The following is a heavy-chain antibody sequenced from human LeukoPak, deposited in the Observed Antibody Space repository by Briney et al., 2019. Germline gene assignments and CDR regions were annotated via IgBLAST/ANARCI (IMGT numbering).Heavy chain of an antibody. D-gene: IGHD3-22*01. CDR1: GYTFTGYY. Sequence: GASVKVSCKASGYTFTGYYMHWVRQAPGQGLEWMGWINPNSGGTNYAQKFQGWVTMTRDTSISTAYMELSRLRSDDTAVYYCARGPRNYYDSSGYVNFDYWGQGTLVTVSS. CDR2: INPNSGGT. CDR3: ARGPRNYYDSSGYVNFDY. V-gene: IGHV1-2*04. J-gene: IGHJ4*02.